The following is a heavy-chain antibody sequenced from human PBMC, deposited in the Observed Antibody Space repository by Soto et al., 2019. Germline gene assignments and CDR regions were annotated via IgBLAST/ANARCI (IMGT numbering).Heavy chain of an antibody. Sequence: EVQLVESGGGLVQPGGSLRLSCAASGFTFSSYSMNWVRQAPGKGLEWVSYISSSSSTIYYADSVKGRFTISRDNAKNSLYLQMNSLRDEDTAVYYCARDYKDDYVWGSHRYHDYWGQGTLVTVSS. J-gene: IGHJ4*02. CDR1: GFTFSSYS. V-gene: IGHV3-48*02. CDR2: ISSSSSTI. D-gene: IGHD3-16*02. CDR3: ARDYKDDYVWGSHRYHDY.